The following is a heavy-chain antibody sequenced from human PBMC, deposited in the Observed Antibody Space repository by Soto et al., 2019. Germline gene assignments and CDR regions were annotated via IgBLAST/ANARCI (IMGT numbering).Heavy chain of an antibody. J-gene: IGHJ6*02. D-gene: IGHD3-3*01. CDR1: GFTFSSYA. CDR2: ISYDGSNK. Sequence: QVQLVESGGGVVQPGRSLRLSCAASGFTFSSYAMHWVRQAPGKGLEWVAVISYDGSNKYYADSVKGRFTISRDNSKNTRYLKMNSLRAEDTAVYYCAGGGYDFWSGPLYGGMDVWGQGTTVTVSS. CDR3: AGGGYDFWSGPLYGGMDV. V-gene: IGHV3-30-3*01.